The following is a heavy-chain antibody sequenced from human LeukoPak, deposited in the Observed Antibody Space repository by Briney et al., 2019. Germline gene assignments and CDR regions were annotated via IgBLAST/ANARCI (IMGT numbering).Heavy chain of an antibody. Sequence: GGSLRLSCAGSGFTFSSYRMNWVRQAPGKGLEWVSAISGSGGSTYSADSVKGRFTISRDNSKNTLYLQMNSLRAEDTAVYYCAKRDGSDWFEGTPSHYWGQGTLVTVSS. J-gene: IGHJ4*02. CDR1: GFTFSSYR. D-gene: IGHD6-19*01. CDR3: AKRDGSDWFEGTPSHY. V-gene: IGHV3-23*01. CDR2: ISGSGGST.